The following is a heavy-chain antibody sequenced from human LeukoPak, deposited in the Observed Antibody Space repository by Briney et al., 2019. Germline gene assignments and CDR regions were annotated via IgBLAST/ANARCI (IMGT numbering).Heavy chain of an antibody. J-gene: IGHJ6*04. D-gene: IGHD3-22*01. CDR3: AIFVHYYDTTGYRKEGWDF. CDR2: ITTSGDT. V-gene: IGHV3-13*01. CDR1: GFSFSSYD. Sequence: GGSLRLSCATSGFSFSSYDIHWLRQAAARGLEWVSSITTSGDTNYAASVRGRFTLSRENAKNSLFLQMNSLRAQDTAIYFCAIFVHYYDTTGYRKEGWDFWGTGTTVAVSP.